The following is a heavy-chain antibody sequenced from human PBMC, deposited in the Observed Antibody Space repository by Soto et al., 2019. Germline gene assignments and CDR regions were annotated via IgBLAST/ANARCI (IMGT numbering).Heavy chain of an antibody. Sequence: QVQLVQSGAEVKKPGSSVKVSCKASGGTFSSYTISWVRQAPGQGLEWMGRIIPILGIANYAQKFQGRVTITADKSTSTAYMELSSLRSEDTAVYYCARDRRIGQTSPTYYGMDVWGQGTTVTVSS. V-gene: IGHV1-69*08. CDR1: GGTFSSYT. CDR2: IIPILGIA. J-gene: IGHJ6*02. D-gene: IGHD3-16*02. CDR3: ARDRRIGQTSPTYYGMDV.